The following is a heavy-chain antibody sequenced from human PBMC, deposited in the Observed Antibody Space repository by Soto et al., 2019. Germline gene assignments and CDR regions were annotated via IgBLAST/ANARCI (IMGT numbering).Heavy chain of an antibody. D-gene: IGHD6-19*01. CDR3: AREGGQYSSGLFDY. CDR2: VNSDRSSA. J-gene: IGHJ4*02. Sequence: SLRLSCAASGFTFSSYWMHWVRQAPGKGLVWVSRVNSDRSSASYADSVRGRFTISRDNAKNTLYLQMYSLRVEDTAVYYCAREGGQYSSGLFDYWGQGSVVTVSS. V-gene: IGHV3-74*01. CDR1: GFTFSSYW.